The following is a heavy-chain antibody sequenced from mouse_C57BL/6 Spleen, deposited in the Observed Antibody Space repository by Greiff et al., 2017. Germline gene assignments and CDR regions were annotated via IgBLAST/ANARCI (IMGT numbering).Heavy chain of an antibody. CDR2: ISDGGSYT. CDR1: GFTFSSYA. J-gene: IGHJ2*01. V-gene: IGHV5-4*01. D-gene: IGHD2-5*01. CDR3: ARAPYYSNRYYFDY. Sequence: EVHLVESGGGLVKPGGSLKLSCAASGFTFSSYAMSWVRQTPEKRLEWVATISDGGSYTYYPDNVKGRFTISRDNAKNNLYLQMSHLKSEDTAMYYCARAPYYSNRYYFDYWGQGTTLTVSS.